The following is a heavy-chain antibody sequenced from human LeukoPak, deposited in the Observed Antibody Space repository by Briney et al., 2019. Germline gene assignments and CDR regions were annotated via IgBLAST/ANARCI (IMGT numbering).Heavy chain of an antibody. J-gene: IGHJ5*02. CDR3: SRARDCSSTSCRDCFDP. Sequence: VASVKVSCKASGYTFTSYSFSWVRQAPGQGLEWMGWISTYNGNTKYAQKLQGRVTMTTDISTSTAYMELRSLRSHDTAVYYCSRARDCSSTSCRDCFDPWGKGTLVTVSS. CDR1: GYTFTSYS. D-gene: IGHD2-2*01. V-gene: IGHV1-18*01. CDR2: ISTYNGNT.